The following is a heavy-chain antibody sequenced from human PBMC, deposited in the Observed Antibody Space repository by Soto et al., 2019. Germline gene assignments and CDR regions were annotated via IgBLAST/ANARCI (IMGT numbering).Heavy chain of an antibody. D-gene: IGHD6-13*01. J-gene: IGHJ3*02. CDR1: GFTVSSNY. V-gene: IGHV3-53*01. CDR3: AKVLFQQLVPDAFDI. Sequence: GGSLRLSCAASGFTVSSNYMSWVRQAPGKGLEWVSVIYSGGSTYYADSVKGRFTISRDNSKNTLYLQMNSLRAEDTAVYYCAKVLFQQLVPDAFDIWGQGTMVTVSS. CDR2: IYSGGST.